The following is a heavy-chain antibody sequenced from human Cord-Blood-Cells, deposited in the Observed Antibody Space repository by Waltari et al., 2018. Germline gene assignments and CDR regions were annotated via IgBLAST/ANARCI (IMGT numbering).Heavy chain of an antibody. V-gene: IGHV4-4*07. J-gene: IGHJ5*02. CDR1: GGSISSYY. CDR2: IYTSGST. D-gene: IGHD3-22*01. Sequence: QVQLQESGPGLVKPSETLSLTCPVSGGSISSYYWSCIRQPAGKGLEWIGRIYTSGSTNYNPSLKSRVTMSVDTSKNQFSLKLSSVTAADTAVYYCARGFGYDSSGYYSNWFDPWGQGTLVTVSS. CDR3: ARGFGYDSSGYYSNWFDP.